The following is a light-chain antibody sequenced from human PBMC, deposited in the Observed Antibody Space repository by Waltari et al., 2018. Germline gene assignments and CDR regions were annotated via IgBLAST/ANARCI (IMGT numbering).Light chain of an antibody. CDR2: DVV. J-gene: IGLJ2*01. Sequence: QSALTQPASVSGSPGQTITISCTGTSSDIGGHNYVSWYQQHLGKAPKLMIYDVVKRPSGVSNRFSGSKSGNTASLTISGLQAEDDAIYYCSSYASSKFGGGTKLTVL. V-gene: IGLV2-14*01. CDR1: SSDIGGHNY. CDR3: SSYASSK.